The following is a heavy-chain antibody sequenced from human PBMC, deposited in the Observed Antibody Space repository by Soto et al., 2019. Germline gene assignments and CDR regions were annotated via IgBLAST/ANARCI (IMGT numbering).Heavy chain of an antibody. CDR1: GGSISSGGYS. V-gene: IGHV4-30-2*01. Sequence: PAETLSLTGAVSGGSISSGGYSWSWIRQPPGKGLEWIGYIYHSGSTYYNPSLKSRVTISVDRSKNQFSLKLSSVTAADTAVYYGASVRDYWGQADLISVS. CDR2: IYHSGST. CDR3: ASVRDY. J-gene: IGHJ4*02.